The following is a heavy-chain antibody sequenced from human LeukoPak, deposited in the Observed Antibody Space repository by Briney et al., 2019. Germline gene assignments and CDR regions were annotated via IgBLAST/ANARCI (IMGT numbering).Heavy chain of an antibody. J-gene: IGHJ5*02. D-gene: IGHD4-17*01. CDR3: ARDWRDYGDQSWFDP. CDR1: GGSFSGYY. CDR2: INHSGST. V-gene: IGHV4-34*01. Sequence: PSETLSLTCAVYGGSFSGYYWSWIRQPPGKGLEWIGEINHSGSTNYNPSLKSRVTISVDTSKNQFSLKLSSVTAADTAVYYCARDWRDYGDQSWFDPWGQGTLVTVSS.